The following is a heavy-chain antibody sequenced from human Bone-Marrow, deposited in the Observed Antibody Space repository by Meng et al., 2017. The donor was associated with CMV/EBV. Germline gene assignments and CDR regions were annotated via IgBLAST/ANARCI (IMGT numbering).Heavy chain of an antibody. CDR2: ISGSSTTI. CDR1: GFTFSSYN. D-gene: IGHD6-19*01. V-gene: IGHV3-48*04. CDR3: ARDKSGWSGGGRFSDY. J-gene: IGHJ4*02. Sequence: GGSLRLSCAASGFTFSSYNMNWVRQAPGKGLEWVSYISGSSTTIYYADSVRGRFTISRDNAKNSLYLQMNSLRAEDTAVYYCARDKSGWSGGGRFSDYWGQGTLVTVSS.